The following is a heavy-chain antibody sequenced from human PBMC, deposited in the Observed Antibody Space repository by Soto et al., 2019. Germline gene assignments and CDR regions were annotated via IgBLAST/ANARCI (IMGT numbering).Heavy chain of an antibody. V-gene: IGHV3-9*02. CDR1: AFTSRNYA. D-gene: IGHD3-16*01. J-gene: IGHJ6*02. CDR2: FDFNSGRT. Sequence: GGSLRLSCVVSAFTSRNYAIHWTRQAPGKGLEWVSGFDFNSGRTGYADSVKGRFTISRDNAKNSLSLEMKSLRVEDTALYYCTKDLVPGGADVWGQGTTVTVSS. CDR3: TKDLVPGGADV.